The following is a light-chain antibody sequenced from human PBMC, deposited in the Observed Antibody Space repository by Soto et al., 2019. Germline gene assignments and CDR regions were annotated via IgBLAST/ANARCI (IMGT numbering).Light chain of an antibody. CDR2: AAS. V-gene: IGKV1-12*01. CDR3: QQGNSFPRT. CDR1: QGIRSW. Sequence: DIQMTQSPSSVSASVGDRVSITCRASQGIRSWLAWYQQKPGKAPKLLIYAASNLESGVPSRFSGSGSGTDFTLTISSLQPEDFATYYCQQGNSFPRTFGQGTKVEIK. J-gene: IGKJ1*01.